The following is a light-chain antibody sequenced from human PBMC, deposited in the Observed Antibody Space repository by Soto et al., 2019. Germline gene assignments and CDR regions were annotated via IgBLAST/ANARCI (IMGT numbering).Light chain of an antibody. CDR2: AAS. CDR3: LHSFTVRD. CDR1: QSISSY. Sequence: IQMTQSPSSLSASVGDRVTITCRARQSISSYLNWYQQKPGKAPKLLIYAASSWHCGVLSRFSCSGSGTVIIFTISSLDVVDSATCSCLHSFTVRDFGPGT. V-gene: IGKV1-39*01. J-gene: IGKJ5*01.